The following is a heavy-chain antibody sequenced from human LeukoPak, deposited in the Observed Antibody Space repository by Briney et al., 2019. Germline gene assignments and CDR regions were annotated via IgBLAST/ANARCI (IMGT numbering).Heavy chain of an antibody. CDR3: AKDRVGGALEF. J-gene: IGHJ4*02. CDR1: GFTFSKTW. D-gene: IGHD2-21*01. Sequence: GGSLRLSCAASGFTFSKTWMSWVRQAPGKGLEWVACIMEDGSVQKYVDSVRGRFTISRDNARNSLYLQMNSLRVEDTAVYYCAKDRVGGALEFWGQGTLAIVSS. V-gene: IGHV3-7*01. CDR2: IMEDGSVQ.